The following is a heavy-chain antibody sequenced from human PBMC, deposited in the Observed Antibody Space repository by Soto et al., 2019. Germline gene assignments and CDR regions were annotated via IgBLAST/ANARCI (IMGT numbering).Heavy chain of an antibody. Sequence: PGGSLRLSCSASGLNFNGYAMHWVRHAAGKGLKYVSSISSNGVSTYYADSVKGRFTISRDNSKNTLYLQMNSLRVEDTAVYYCVKDRFVNYWGQGALVTVSS. D-gene: IGHD3-3*01. CDR3: VKDRFVNY. CDR1: GLNFNGYA. CDR2: ISSNGVST. V-gene: IGHV3-64D*06. J-gene: IGHJ4*02.